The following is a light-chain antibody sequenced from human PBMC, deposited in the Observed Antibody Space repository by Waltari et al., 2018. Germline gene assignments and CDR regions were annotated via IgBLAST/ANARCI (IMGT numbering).Light chain of an antibody. V-gene: IGKV1-39*01. Sequence: DIQMTQSPSSLSASVGDRVTITCRASQSISSYLNWYQQKPGKAPKLLIYAASSLQSGVPSRFSGSGSGTDFTLTISSLQPEDFATYYCQQCAMSPLTFGGGTKVEI. CDR2: AAS. CDR3: QQCAMSPLT. CDR1: QSISSY. J-gene: IGKJ4*01.